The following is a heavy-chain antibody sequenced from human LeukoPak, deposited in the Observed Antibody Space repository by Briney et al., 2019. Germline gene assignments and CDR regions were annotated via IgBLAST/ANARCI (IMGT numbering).Heavy chain of an antibody. Sequence: ETLSLTCAVYGGSFSGYYWSWIRQAPGKGLEWVSGISGSGDTTYYADSVKGRFTISRDNSKNTLHLQMNSLRAEDTAVYFCARRSGVAVAGAFDYWGQGTLVTVS. D-gene: IGHD6-19*01. CDR2: ISGSGDTT. J-gene: IGHJ4*02. CDR3: ARRSGVAVAGAFDY. V-gene: IGHV3-23*01. CDR1: GGSFSGYY.